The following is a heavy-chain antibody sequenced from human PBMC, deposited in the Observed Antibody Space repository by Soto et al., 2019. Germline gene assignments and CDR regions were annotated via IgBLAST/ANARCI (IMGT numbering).Heavy chain of an antibody. J-gene: IGHJ3*02. CDR3: ARVQQWLDAFDI. CDR2: TYYRSKWYN. CDR1: GDSVSSNSAA. Sequence: QSQTLSLTCAISGDSVSSNSAAWNWIRQSPSRGLEWLGRTYYRSKWYNDYAVSVKSRITINPDTSKNQFSLQLNSVTPEDTAVYCCARVQQWLDAFDIWGQGTMVTVSS. D-gene: IGHD6-19*01. V-gene: IGHV6-1*01.